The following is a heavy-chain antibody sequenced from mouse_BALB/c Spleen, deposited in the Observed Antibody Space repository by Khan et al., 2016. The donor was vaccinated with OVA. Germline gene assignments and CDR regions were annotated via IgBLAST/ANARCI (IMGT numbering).Heavy chain of an antibody. CDR1: GYSITSNYA. D-gene: IGHD1-1*01. J-gene: IGHJ4*01. V-gene: IGHV3-2*02. CDR3: ARGNYYGYAMDY. Sequence: EVKLLESGPGLVKPSQSLSLTCTVTGYSITSNYAWNWIRQFPGNKLEWMGYISYSGSTNYNPSLKSGISITRDTSKNQFFLQLNSVTTEDTATYYCARGNYYGYAMDYWGQGTSLTVSS. CDR2: ISYSGST.